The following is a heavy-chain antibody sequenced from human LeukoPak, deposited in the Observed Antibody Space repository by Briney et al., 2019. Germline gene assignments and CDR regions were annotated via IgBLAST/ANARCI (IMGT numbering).Heavy chain of an antibody. CDR3: AREGSMTARPFVSIDY. CDR2: IHTSGST. CDR1: GGSIRSYC. J-gene: IGHJ4*02. Sequence: PSETLSLTCTVSGGSIRSYCWSWIRQPAGKGLEWIGRIHTSGSTDYNPSLKSRVTMSVDTSKNQFSLKLRSVTAADTAVYYCAREGSMTARPFVSIDYWGQGTLVTVSA. V-gene: IGHV4-4*07. D-gene: IGHD6-6*01.